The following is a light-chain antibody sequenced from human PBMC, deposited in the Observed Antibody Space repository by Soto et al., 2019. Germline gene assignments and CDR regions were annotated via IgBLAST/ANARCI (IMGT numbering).Light chain of an antibody. Sequence: QSVLTQPASVSGSPGQSITFSCTGTSRDVGGYNFVSWYQQHPGKAPKLLVYEVTKRPSEISIRFSGSKSGNTASLTISGLQAEDEADYYCCSDAGSGVYVFGTGTKVTVL. CDR1: SRDVGGYNF. V-gene: IGLV2-23*02. CDR2: EVT. CDR3: CSDAGSGVYV. J-gene: IGLJ1*01.